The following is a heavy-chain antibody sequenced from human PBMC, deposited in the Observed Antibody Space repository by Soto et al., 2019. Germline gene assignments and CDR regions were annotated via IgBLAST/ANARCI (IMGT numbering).Heavy chain of an antibody. J-gene: IGHJ4*02. Sequence: EVQLVESGGGLVQPGGSLRLSCAASGFTFSNYSMNWVRQAPGKGLEWVSYISSSSSTIYYADSVKGRFTISRDNAKNSLYLQMNSLRAEDTAVYYCARGSDYIWGSYRYTLFDYWGQGTLVTVSS. CDR2: ISSSSSTI. D-gene: IGHD3-16*02. CDR1: GFTFSNYS. V-gene: IGHV3-48*01. CDR3: ARGSDYIWGSYRYTLFDY.